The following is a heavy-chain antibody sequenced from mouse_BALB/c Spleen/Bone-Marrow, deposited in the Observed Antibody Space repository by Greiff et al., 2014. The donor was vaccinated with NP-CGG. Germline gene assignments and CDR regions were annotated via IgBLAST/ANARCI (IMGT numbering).Heavy chain of an antibody. J-gene: IGHJ2*01. CDR1: GYTFTSYV. V-gene: IGHV1-14*01. CDR3: ARGNYYDYDYFDY. CDR2: INPYNDGT. D-gene: IGHD2-4*01. Sequence: VQLQQSGPELVKPGASMKMSCKASGYTFTSYVMHWVKQKPGQGLEWIGYINPYNDGTTYNEKFKGKATLTSDKSSSTAYMELSSLTSEDSAVYYCARGNYYDYDYFDYWGQGTTLTVSS.